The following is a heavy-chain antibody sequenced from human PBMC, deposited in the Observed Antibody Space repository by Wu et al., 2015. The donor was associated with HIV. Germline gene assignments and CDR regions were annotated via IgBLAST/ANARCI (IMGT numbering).Heavy chain of an antibody. J-gene: IGHJ6*02. CDR3: ARVMVTRYYYYGLDV. CDR2: MNPNSGNT. CDR1: GYTFTTYD. Sequence: QGQLVQSGAEVKKPGASVKVSCKASGYTFTTYDINWVRQATGQGLEWMGWMNPNSGNTGYAQKFQGRVTMTRNTSIGTAYMELSSLRSEDTAVYYCARVMVTRYYYYGLDVWGQGTTVTVSS. D-gene: IGHD5-18*01. V-gene: IGHV1-8*01.